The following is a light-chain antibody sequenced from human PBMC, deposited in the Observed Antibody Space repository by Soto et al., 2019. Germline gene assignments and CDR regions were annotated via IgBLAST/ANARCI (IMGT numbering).Light chain of an antibody. V-gene: IGLV2-14*01. CDR3: SSYTSSSTVV. J-gene: IGLJ2*01. CDR2: EVS. Sequence: QSVLTQPASVSGSPGQSITISCTGTGSDVGGYNYVSWYQHHPDKAPKLIISEVSNRPSGVSNRFSGSKSGNTASLTISGLQAEDEADYYCSSYTSSSTVVFGGGTKLTVL. CDR1: GSDVGGYNY.